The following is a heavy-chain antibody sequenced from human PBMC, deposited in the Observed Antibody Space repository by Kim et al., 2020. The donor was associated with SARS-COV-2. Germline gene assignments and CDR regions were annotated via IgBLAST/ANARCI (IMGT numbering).Heavy chain of an antibody. J-gene: IGHJ4*02. D-gene: IGHD3-22*01. V-gene: IGHV4-39*01. Sequence: SSTPTPKGRVIIAADTSNNQLSLRLSSVTAADTAVYYCARHSPLSGYFDYWGQGTLVTVSS. CDR3: ARHSPLSGYFDY.